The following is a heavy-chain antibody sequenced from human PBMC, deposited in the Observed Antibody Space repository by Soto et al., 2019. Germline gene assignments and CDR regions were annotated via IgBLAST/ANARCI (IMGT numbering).Heavy chain of an antibody. D-gene: IGHD1-26*01. CDR3: ARDPTGGYFHYDY. V-gene: IGHV3-30*17. CDR1: GFSLRDYG. Sequence: QVQLVESGGGVVQPGRSLRLSCAASGFSLRDYGMHWVRQAPGKGLEYVAAVSDDGSEQYYADSVRGRFTISRDNSKNTVYLQLDSLTTGDTAVYHCARDPTGGYFHYDYWGQGALVTVSS. CDR2: VSDDGSEQ. J-gene: IGHJ4*02.